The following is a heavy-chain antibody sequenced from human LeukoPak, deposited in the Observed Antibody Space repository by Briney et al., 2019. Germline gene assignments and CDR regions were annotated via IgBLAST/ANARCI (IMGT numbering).Heavy chain of an antibody. CDR1: GFTFSDYG. V-gene: IGHV3-7*01. D-gene: IGHD2-15*01. J-gene: IGHJ4*02. CDR3: ARDTGCAGGTCFSFYDY. Sequence: GGSLRLSCAASGFTFSDYGMHWVRQAPGKGLEWVANIKEDGSQKYYVDSVKGRFTISRDNAKNSLYLQMDSLRAEDTAVYYCARDTGCAGGTCFSFYDYWGQGTLVTVSS. CDR2: IKEDGSQK.